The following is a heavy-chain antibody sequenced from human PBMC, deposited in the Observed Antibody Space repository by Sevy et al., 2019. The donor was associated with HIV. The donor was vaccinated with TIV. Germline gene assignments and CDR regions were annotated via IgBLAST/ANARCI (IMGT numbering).Heavy chain of an antibody. Sequence: ASVKVSCKASGGTFSSYAISWVRQAPGQGLEWMGGIIPIFGPANYAQKFQGRVTITADEFTSTANMELSSLRSEDTAVYYCAGASKDGSSSGTLYYYYYYMDVWGKGTTVTVSS. CDR2: IIPIFGPA. CDR3: AGASKDGSSSGTLYYYYYYMDV. V-gene: IGHV1-69*13. J-gene: IGHJ6*03. D-gene: IGHD6-6*01. CDR1: GGTFSSYA.